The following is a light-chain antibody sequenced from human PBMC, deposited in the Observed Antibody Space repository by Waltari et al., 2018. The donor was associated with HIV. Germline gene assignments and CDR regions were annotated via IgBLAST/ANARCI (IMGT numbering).Light chain of an antibody. J-gene: IGLJ3*02. CDR1: SSHIGAGYH. CDR3: QSYDTTLSGWV. Sequence: QSVLTQPPSVSGAPGQRVAISCTGTSSHIGAGYHVHWYQHLPGTAPKLLIYGNTVRPAGFPDGFSGSRSGTSASLAITGLQADDEADYYCQSYDTTLSGWVFGGGTKLTVL. V-gene: IGLV1-40*01. CDR2: GNT.